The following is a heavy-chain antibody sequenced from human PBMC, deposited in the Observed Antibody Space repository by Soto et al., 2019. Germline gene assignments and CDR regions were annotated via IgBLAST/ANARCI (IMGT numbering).Heavy chain of an antibody. Sequence: EVQLLESGGGLVQPGGSLRLSCTASGFTFSTYGMSWVRQAPGKGLEWVSSLSGAGTTTYYIDSVKARFTISRDNSRNTLSLQMNSLRTEDTAIYYCAKDISFDTSAYNYWGQGILVAVSS. V-gene: IGHV3-23*01. CDR3: AKDISFDTSAYNY. D-gene: IGHD3-22*01. CDR2: LSGAGTTT. CDR1: GFTFSTYG. J-gene: IGHJ4*02.